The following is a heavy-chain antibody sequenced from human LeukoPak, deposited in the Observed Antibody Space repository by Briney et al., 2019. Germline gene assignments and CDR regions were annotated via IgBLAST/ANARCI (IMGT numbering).Heavy chain of an antibody. Sequence: PSETLSLTCTVSGGSFSSTTYYWSWIRQPPGKGLEWIGYIYYSGSTNYNPSLKSRVTISVDTSKNQFSLKLSSVTAADTAVYYCARGTPSYSSSPTLDMYYYYGMDVWGQGTTVTVSS. CDR3: ARGTPSYSSSPTLDMYYYYGMDV. CDR1: GGSFSSTTYY. J-gene: IGHJ6*02. V-gene: IGHV4-61*01. D-gene: IGHD6-13*01. CDR2: IYYSGST.